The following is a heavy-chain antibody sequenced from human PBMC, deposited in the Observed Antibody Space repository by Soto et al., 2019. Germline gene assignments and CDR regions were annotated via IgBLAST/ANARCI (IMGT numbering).Heavy chain of an antibody. CDR1: GYTFTSYD. J-gene: IGHJ6*02. CDR3: ARGLGVAAALDGMDV. CDR2: MNPNSGNT. D-gene: IGHD6-13*01. V-gene: IGHV1-8*01. Sequence: RASVKVSCKASGYTFTSYDINWVRQATGQGLEWMGWMNPNSGNTGYAQKFQGRVTMTRNTSISTAYMELSSLRSEDTAVYYCARGLGVAAALDGMDVWGQGTTVTVSS.